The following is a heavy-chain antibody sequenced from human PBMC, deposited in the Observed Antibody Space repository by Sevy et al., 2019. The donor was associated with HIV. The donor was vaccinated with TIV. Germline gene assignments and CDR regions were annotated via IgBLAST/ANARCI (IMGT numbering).Heavy chain of an antibody. V-gene: IGHV3-30-3*01. CDR3: ARDGGLHLRLYYFDY. J-gene: IGHJ4*02. D-gene: IGHD3-16*01. CDR1: GFTFSSSS. CDR2: TSYDGSHK. Sequence: GGSLRLSCAASGFTFSSSSMHWVRQAPGKGLEWVAVTSYDGSHKYYADSVKGQFTISRDNSEHTMYLQMNSLRVEDTAFYFCARDGGLHLRLYYFDYWGQGTLVTVSS.